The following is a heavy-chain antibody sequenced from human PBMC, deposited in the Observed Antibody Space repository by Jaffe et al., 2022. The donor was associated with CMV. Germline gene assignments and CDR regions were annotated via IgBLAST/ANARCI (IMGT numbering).Heavy chain of an antibody. D-gene: IGHD2-21*02. V-gene: IGHV4-31*03. CDR3: ARARGGSCGGDCYYYYGLNV. CDR1: GGSTSSGGFY. J-gene: IGHJ6*02. CDR2: ISHSGSI. Sequence: QVQLQESGPGLVKPSQTLSLTCTVSGGSTSSGGFYWSWIRQHPGKGLEWIGHISHSGSIYYSPSLKSRITIAVDTSKNQFSLKLSSVTAADTAVYYCARARGGSCGGDCYYYYGLNVWGQGTTVTVSS.